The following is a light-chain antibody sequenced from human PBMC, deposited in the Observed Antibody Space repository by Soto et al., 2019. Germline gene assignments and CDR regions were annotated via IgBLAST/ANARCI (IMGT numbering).Light chain of an antibody. J-gene: IGLJ1*01. V-gene: IGLV2-14*03. CDR3: TSYTTSSTYV. CDR1: SSDVGFYNY. Sequence: QSALTQPASVSWSPGQSIAISCTGTSSDVGFYNYVSWYQQHPGKAPKLMVYDVNNRPSGVSNRFSGSKSGNTASLTISGLQAEDEADYYCTSYTTSSTYVFGTGTKVTVL. CDR2: DVN.